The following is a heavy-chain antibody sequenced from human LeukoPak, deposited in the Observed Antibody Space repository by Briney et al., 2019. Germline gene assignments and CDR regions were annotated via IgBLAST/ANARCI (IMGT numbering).Heavy chain of an antibody. J-gene: IGHJ3*02. V-gene: IGHV3-53*01. D-gene: IGHD3-10*01. Sequence: GSLRLSCTVSEVSVSSYYMNWVRQAPGKGLEWVSLIYADGRTDYADSVKGRFTISRDKSKNTLYLQMNSLRAEDTAVYYCARDQMVRGALDAFDIWGQGTMVTVSS. CDR3: ARDQMVRGALDAFDI. CDR1: EVSVSSYY. CDR2: IYADGRT.